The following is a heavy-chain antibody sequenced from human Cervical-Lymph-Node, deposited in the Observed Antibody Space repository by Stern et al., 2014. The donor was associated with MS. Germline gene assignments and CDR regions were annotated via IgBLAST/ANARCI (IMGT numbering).Heavy chain of an antibody. CDR3: ARDYHYYDSSGYYDDAFDI. V-gene: IGHV3-21*01. J-gene: IGHJ3*02. D-gene: IGHD3-22*01. Sequence: EDQLVESGGGLVKPGGSLRLSCAASGFTFSSYSMNWVRQAPGKGLEWVSSISSSSSYIYYADSVKGRFTISRDNAKNSLYLQMNSLRAEDTAVYYCARDYHYYDSSGYYDDAFDIWGQGTMVTVSS. CDR2: ISSSSSYI. CDR1: GFTFSSYS.